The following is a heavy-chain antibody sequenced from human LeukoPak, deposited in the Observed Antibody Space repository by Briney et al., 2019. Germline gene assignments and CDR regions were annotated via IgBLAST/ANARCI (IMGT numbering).Heavy chain of an antibody. V-gene: IGHV4-59*01. CDR1: GGSISSYY. CDR2: IYYSGST. Sequence: PSETLSLTCTVSGGSISSYYWSWIRQPPGKGLEWIGYIYYSGSTNYNPSLKSRVTISVDTSKNQFSLKLSSVTAADTAVYYRARALRYFDWPDAFDIWGQGTMVTVSS. CDR3: ARALRYFDWPDAFDI. J-gene: IGHJ3*02. D-gene: IGHD3-9*01.